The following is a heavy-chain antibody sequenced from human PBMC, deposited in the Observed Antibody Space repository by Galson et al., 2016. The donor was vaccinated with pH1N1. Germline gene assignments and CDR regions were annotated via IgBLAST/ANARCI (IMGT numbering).Heavy chain of an antibody. D-gene: IGHD3-16*01. V-gene: IGHV2-70*04. CDR1: GISDMR. CDR2: IDWDDEK. CDR3: AHQPSGEGFAP. J-gene: IGHJ5*01. Sequence: PALVKPTQTLTLTCTFSGISDMRVSWFRQPPGNALEWLARIDWDDEKFYSPSLKTRPTIPKDNSRTQVVLIMTNMAPVDTATYYCAHQPSGEGFAPWGQGILVTVSS.